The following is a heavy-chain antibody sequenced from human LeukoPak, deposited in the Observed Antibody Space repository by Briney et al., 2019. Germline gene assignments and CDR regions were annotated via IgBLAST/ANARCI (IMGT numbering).Heavy chain of an antibody. CDR1: GGTFSSYA. J-gene: IGHJ5*02. Sequence: ASVKVSCKASGGTFSSYAISWVRQAPGQGLEWMGGIIPIFGTANYAQKFQGRVTITADKSASTAYMELSSLRSEDTAVYYCARERYCSGGSCYLSHWFDPWGQGTLVTVSS. CDR2: IIPIFGTA. V-gene: IGHV1-69*06. CDR3: ARERYCSGGSCYLSHWFDP. D-gene: IGHD2-15*01.